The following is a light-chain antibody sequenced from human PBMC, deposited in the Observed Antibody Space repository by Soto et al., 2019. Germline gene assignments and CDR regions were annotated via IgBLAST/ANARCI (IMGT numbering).Light chain of an antibody. Sequence: EIVLTQSPGTLSLSPGERATLSCRASQSVSSSYLAWYQQKPGQAPRLLIYGASSRATGIADRFSGSGSGTDFTLTISRLEPEDFAVYYCQLETFGQGTKVEIK. CDR3: QLET. CDR2: GAS. J-gene: IGKJ1*01. V-gene: IGKV3-20*01. CDR1: QSVSSSY.